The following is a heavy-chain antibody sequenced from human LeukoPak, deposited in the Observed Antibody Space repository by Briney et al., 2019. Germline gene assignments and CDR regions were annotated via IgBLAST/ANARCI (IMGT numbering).Heavy chain of an antibody. V-gene: IGHV3-30*19. CDR1: GFTFSSYG. Sequence: GGSLRLSCAASGFTFSSYGIHWVRQAPGKGLEWVAVIWYDGSNKYYADSVKGRFTISRDNSKNTLYLQMNSLRAEDTAVYYCARVTVIGGNYYLWYGTDVWGQGTTVTVSS. D-gene: IGHD1-26*01. J-gene: IGHJ6*02. CDR3: ARVTVIGGNYYLWYGTDV. CDR2: IWYDGSNK.